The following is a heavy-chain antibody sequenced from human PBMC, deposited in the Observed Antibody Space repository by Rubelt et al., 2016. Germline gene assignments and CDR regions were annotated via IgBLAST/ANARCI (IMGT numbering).Heavy chain of an antibody. CDR2: IDPSDSYT. D-gene: IGHD3-10*01. J-gene: IGHJ5*02. Sequence: EVQLVQSGAEVKKPGESLRISCKGSGYSFTSYWISWVRQMPGKGLEWMGRIDPSDSYTNYSPSFQGHVTISADKSISTAYLQWSSLKASDTAMDYCARIPGSGSSEINWFDPWGQGTLVTVSS. V-gene: IGHV5-10-1*03. CDR1: GYSFTSYW. CDR3: ARIPGSGSSEINWFDP.